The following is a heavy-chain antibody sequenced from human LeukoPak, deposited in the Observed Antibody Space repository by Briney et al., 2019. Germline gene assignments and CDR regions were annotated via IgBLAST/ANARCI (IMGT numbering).Heavy chain of an antibody. V-gene: IGHV3-9*01. Sequence: GGSLRLSCAASGFTFDDYAMHWVRQAPGKGLEWVSGISWNSGSIGYADSVKGRFTISRDNSKNTLYLQMNSLRAEDTAVYYCAKEETRAYGGDWGQGTLVTVSS. J-gene: IGHJ4*02. CDR1: GFTFDDYA. CDR2: ISWNSGSI. CDR3: AKEETRAYGGD. D-gene: IGHD4-23*01.